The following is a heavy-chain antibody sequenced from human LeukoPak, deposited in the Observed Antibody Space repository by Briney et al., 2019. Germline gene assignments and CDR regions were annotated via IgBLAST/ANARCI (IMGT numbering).Heavy chain of an antibody. CDR2: ISYDGSNK. CDR3: ASCRHPLMVRGVISDY. D-gene: IGHD3-10*01. V-gene: IGHV3-30*03. Sequence: PGGSLRLSCAASGFSLSSNWLSWVRQAPGKGLEWVAVISYDGSNKYYADSVKGRFTISRDNSKNTLYLQMNSLRAEDTAVYYCASCRHPLMVRGVISDYWGQGTLVTVSS. CDR1: GFSLSSNW. J-gene: IGHJ4*02.